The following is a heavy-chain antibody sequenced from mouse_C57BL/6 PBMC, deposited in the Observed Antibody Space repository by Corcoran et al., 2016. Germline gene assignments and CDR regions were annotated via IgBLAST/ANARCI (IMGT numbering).Heavy chain of an antibody. J-gene: IGHJ3*01. CDR1: GYTFTTYG. CDR3: ARNPYLFAY. Sequence: QIQLVQSGPELKKPGETVKISCKASGYTFTTYGMSWVKQAPGKGLKWMGWINTYSGVPTYADDFKGRFAFSLETPASTAYLQINNLKNEDTATYFCARNPYLFAYWGQGTLVTVSA. D-gene: IGHD2-10*01. V-gene: IGHV9-3*01. CDR2: INTYSGVP.